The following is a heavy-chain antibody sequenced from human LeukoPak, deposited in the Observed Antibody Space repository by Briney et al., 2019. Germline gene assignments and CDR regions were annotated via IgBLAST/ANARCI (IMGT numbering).Heavy chain of an antibody. CDR3: ARANWNYLLDY. CDR2: IYHSGST. Sequence: PSGTLSLTCAVSGGSISSSNWWSWVRQPPGKGLEWIGEIYHSGSTNYNPSLKSRVTISVDTSKNQFSLKLSSVTAADTAVYYCARANWNYLLDYWGQGTLVTVSS. J-gene: IGHJ4*02. V-gene: IGHV4-4*02. CDR1: GGSISSSNW. D-gene: IGHD1-7*01.